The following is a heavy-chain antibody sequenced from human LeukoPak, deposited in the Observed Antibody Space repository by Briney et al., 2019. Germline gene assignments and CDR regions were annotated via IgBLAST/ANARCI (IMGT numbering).Heavy chain of an antibody. CDR2: ISGSAGST. CDR1: GFTFSSYA. J-gene: IGHJ3*02. V-gene: IGHV3-23*01. Sequence: PGWSLRLSCAASGFTFSSYAMSWVRQAPGKGLELVSAISGSAGSTYYADSVKGRFTISRDNSKNTLYLQMNSLRSEATAVYYCAKVKAEYCGYDFDAFDIWGQGTMVSVSS. D-gene: IGHD5-12*01. CDR3: AKVKAEYCGYDFDAFDI.